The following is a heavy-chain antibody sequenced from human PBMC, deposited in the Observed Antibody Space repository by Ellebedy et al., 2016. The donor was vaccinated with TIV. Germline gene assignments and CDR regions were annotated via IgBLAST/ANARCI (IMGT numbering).Heavy chain of an antibody. V-gene: IGHV3-30-3*01. CDR2: ISYDGSNK. Sequence: GESLKISCAASGFTFSSYDMHWVRQAPGKGLEWVAVISYDGSNKYYADSVKGRFTISRDNSKNTLYLQRNSLRADDTAVYYCARDGAAGGFDYWGQGTLVTVSS. D-gene: IGHD6-13*01. CDR1: GFTFSSYD. CDR3: ARDGAAGGFDY. J-gene: IGHJ4*02.